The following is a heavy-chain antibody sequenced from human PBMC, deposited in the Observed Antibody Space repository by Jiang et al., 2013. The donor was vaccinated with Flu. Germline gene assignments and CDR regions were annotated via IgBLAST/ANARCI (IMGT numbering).Heavy chain of an antibody. CDR2: IYYSGST. CDR3: ARLLDTAISNWFDP. CDR1: GGSISSSSYY. J-gene: IGHJ5*02. Sequence: GSGLVKPSETLSLTCTVSGGSISSSSYYWGWIRQPPGKGLEWIGSIYYSGSTYYNPSLKSRVTISVDTSKNQFSLKLSSVTAADTAVYYCARLLDTAISNWFDPWGQGTLVTVSS. D-gene: IGHD5-18*01. V-gene: IGHV4-39*01.